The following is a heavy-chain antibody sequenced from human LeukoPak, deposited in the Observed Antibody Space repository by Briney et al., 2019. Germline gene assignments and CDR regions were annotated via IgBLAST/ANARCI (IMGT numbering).Heavy chain of an antibody. V-gene: IGHV4-39*07. Sequence: PSETLSLTCTVSGGSISSSSYYWGWIRQPPGKGLEWIGSIYYSGSTYYNPSLKSRVTISVDTSKNQFSLKLSSVTAADTAVYYCARVMLYGDIYWGQGTLVTVSS. J-gene: IGHJ4*02. CDR3: ARVMLYGDIY. D-gene: IGHD4-17*01. CDR2: IYYSGST. CDR1: GGSISSSSYY.